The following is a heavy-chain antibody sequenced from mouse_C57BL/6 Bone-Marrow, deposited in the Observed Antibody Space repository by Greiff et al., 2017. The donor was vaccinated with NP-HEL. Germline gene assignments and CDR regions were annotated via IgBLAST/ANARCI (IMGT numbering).Heavy chain of an antibody. J-gene: IGHJ3*01. CDR2: IDPSDSYT. CDR1: GYTFTSYW. Sequence: VQLQQPGAELVMPGASVKLSCKASGYTFTSYWMHWVKQRPGQGLEWIGEIDPSDSYTNYNQKFKGKSTLTVDKSSSTAYMQLSSLTSEDSAVYYCAREGDLTGTSFAYWGQGTLVTVSA. V-gene: IGHV1-69*01. CDR3: AREGDLTGTSFAY. D-gene: IGHD4-1*01.